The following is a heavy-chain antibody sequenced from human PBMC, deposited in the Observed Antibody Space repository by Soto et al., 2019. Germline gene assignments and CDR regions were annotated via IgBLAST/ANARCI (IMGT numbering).Heavy chain of an antibody. V-gene: IGHV4-34*01. J-gene: IGHJ4*02. CDR2: INHSGST. CDR1: GGSFSGYY. D-gene: IGHD3-22*01. CDR3: ARGRGYYDSSGYPKHMAVFDY. Sequence: PSETLSLTCAVYGGSFSGYYWSWIRQPPGKGLEWIGEINHSGSTNYNPSLKSRVTISVDTSKNQFSLKLSSVTAADTAVYYCARGRGYYDSSGYPKHMAVFDYWGQGTLVTVS.